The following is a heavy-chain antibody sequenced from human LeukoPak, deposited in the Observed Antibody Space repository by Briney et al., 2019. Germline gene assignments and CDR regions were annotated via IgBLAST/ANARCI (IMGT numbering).Heavy chain of an antibody. Sequence: GGSLTLSCAASGFTFYDYAMHWVRQVPGKGLEWVGRVNRDSTTIAYGDSVKGRFTIFRDNARNSLYLQMDSLRTEDTALYYCAKDLAVGTTPRVYAFDVWGQGTMVTVS. CDR3: AKDLAVGTTPRVYAFDV. CDR2: VNRDSTTI. J-gene: IGHJ3*01. D-gene: IGHD1-26*01. CDR1: GFTFYDYA. V-gene: IGHV3-9*01.